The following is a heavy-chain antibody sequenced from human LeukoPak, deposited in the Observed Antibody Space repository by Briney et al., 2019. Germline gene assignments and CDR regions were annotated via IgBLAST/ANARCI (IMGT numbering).Heavy chain of an antibody. CDR3: ARGSTRFLEWFPY. CDR1: GGSISSGSYY. D-gene: IGHD3-3*01. Sequence: SQTLSLTCTVSGGSISSGSYYWSWIRQPAGKGLEWIGRIYTSGSTNYNPSLKSRVTMSVDTSKNQFSLRLSSVTAADTAVYYCARGSTRFLEWFPYWGQGSLVTVSS. CDR2: IYTSGST. V-gene: IGHV4-61*02. J-gene: IGHJ4*02.